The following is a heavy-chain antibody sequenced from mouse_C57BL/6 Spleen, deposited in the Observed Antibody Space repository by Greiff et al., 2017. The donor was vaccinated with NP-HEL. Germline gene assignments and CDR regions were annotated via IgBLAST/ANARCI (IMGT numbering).Heavy chain of an antibody. CDR1: GFTFSSYA. CDR2: ISDGGSYT. J-gene: IGHJ2*01. Sequence: EVQLVESGGGLVKPGGSLKLSCAASGFTFSSYAMSWVRQTPEKRLEWVATISDGGSYTYYPDNVKGRFTISRDNAKNNLYLQMSHLKSEDTAMYYCAREAYGSDYWGQGTTLTVSS. D-gene: IGHD2-1*01. V-gene: IGHV5-4*01. CDR3: AREAYGSDY.